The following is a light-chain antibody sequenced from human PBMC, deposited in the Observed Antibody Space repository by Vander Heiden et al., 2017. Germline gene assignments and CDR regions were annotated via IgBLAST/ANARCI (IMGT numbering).Light chain of an antibody. CDR1: SSNIGAGH. Sequence: CSGSSSNIGAGHVNWYQQLPGAAPKVLIYGTSQRPSGVADRFSGSKSGTSATLAISGFRSDDEADYYCASWDDSLSVVLFGGGTRLTVL. V-gene: IGLV1-47*01. J-gene: IGLJ3*02. CDR2: GTS. CDR3: ASWDDSLSVVL.